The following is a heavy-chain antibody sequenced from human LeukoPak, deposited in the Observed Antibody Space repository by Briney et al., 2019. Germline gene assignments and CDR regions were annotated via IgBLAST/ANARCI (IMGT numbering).Heavy chain of an antibody. CDR1: GYTLTELS. CDR3: ATRVPLGYCSSTSCYKGNWFDP. J-gene: IGHJ5*02. Sequence: ASVKVSCKVSGYTLTELSMHWVRQAPGKGLEWMGGFDPEDGETIYAQKFQGRVTMTEDTSTDTAYMELSSLRSEDTAVYYCATRVPLGYCSSTSCYKGNWFDPWGQGTLVTVSS. V-gene: IGHV1-24*01. CDR2: FDPEDGET. D-gene: IGHD2-2*02.